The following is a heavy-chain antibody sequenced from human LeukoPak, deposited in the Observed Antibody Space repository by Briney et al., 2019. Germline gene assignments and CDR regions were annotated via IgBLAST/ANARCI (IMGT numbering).Heavy chain of an antibody. Sequence: GASVKVSCKASGYTFTSYGISWVRQAPGQGLEWMGWISAYNGNTNYAQKLQGRVTMTTDTSTSTAYMELRSLRSDDTVVYYCARNNGVLWFGEGIWFDPWGQGTLVTVSS. V-gene: IGHV1-18*01. CDR2: ISAYNGNT. CDR1: GYTFTSYG. D-gene: IGHD3-10*01. J-gene: IGHJ5*02. CDR3: ARNNGVLWFGEGIWFDP.